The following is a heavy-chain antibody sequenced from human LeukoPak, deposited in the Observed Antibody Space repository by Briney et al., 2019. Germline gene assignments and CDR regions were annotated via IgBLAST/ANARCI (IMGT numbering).Heavy chain of an antibody. V-gene: IGHV3-23*01. CDR1: GFTFSSYA. D-gene: IGHD2-2*01. CDR3: ARDPSRSSRTWFVDY. J-gene: IGHJ4*02. Sequence: GGSLRLSCAASGFTFSSYAMSWVRQAPGKGLEWVSAISGSGGSTYYADSVKGRFTISRDNSKNTLYLQMNSLRAEDTAVYYCARDPSRSSRTWFVDYWGQGTLVIVSS. CDR2: ISGSGGST.